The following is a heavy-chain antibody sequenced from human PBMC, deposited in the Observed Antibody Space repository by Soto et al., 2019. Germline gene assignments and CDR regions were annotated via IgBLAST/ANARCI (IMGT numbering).Heavy chain of an antibody. J-gene: IGHJ4*02. CDR3: AHSDGGYEIIYFDF. CDR2: IYYNDDR. Sequence: SGPTLVNPTQTLTLTCTFSGFSLNSNGMCVNWIRQPPGKALEWLALIYYNDDRRFSPSLKTRLTITGDTSKNQVVLSLTNVDPGDTATYFCAHSDGGYEIIYFDFWGQGIPVTVS. D-gene: IGHD5-12*01. CDR1: GFSLNSNGMC. V-gene: IGHV2-5*08.